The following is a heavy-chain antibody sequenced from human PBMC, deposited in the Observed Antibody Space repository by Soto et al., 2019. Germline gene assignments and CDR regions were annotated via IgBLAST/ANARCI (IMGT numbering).Heavy chain of an antibody. Sequence: PSETRSLTCTVSGDSMTSNSYFWAWIRQPPGKGLEWIGSIYYSGTTYYNPSLKSRVTISVDRSKNQFSLKLSSVTAADTAVYYCASLNSSSFSAYWGQGTLVTVSS. CDR3: ASLNSSSFSAY. CDR1: GDSMTSNSYF. J-gene: IGHJ4*02. V-gene: IGHV4-39*01. CDR2: IYYSGTT. D-gene: IGHD6-13*01.